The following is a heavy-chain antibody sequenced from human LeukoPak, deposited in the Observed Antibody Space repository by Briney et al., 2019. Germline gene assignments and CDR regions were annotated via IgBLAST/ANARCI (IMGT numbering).Heavy chain of an antibody. CDR2: ISSSSSYI. Sequence: PGGSLRLSCAASGFTFSSYSMNWVRQAPGKGLEWVSSISSSSSYIYYADSVKGRFTISRDNAKNSLYLQMNSLRAEDTAVYYCARSSGGSSYYYYMDVWGKGATVTISS. D-gene: IGHD2-15*01. CDR1: GFTFSSYS. J-gene: IGHJ6*03. V-gene: IGHV3-21*01. CDR3: ARSSGGSSYYYYMDV.